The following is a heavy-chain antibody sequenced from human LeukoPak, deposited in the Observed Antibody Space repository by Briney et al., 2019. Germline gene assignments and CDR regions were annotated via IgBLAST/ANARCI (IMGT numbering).Heavy chain of an antibody. V-gene: IGHV3-23*01. J-gene: IGHJ4*02. Sequence: GGSLRLSCAASGFTFSSSAMSWVRQAPGKGLEWVSAISGSAITTYYADSVKGRFTISRDNSKTTLYLHMNSLRAEDTAVYYCAKGTGCYYDSANYFDYWGQGTLVTVSS. CDR1: GFTFSSSA. CDR2: ISGSAITT. CDR3: AKGTGCYYDSANYFDY. D-gene: IGHD3-22*01.